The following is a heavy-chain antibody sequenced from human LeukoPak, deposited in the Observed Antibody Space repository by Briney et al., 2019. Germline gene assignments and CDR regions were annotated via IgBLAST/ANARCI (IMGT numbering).Heavy chain of an antibody. CDR3: ARDGDILTGYPYYYGMDV. CDR2: ISAYNGNT. V-gene: IGHV1-18*01. Sequence: GASVKVSCKASGYTFTSYGISWVRQAPGQGLEWMGWISAYNGNTNYAQKLQGRVTMTTDTSTSTAYMKLRSLRSDDTAVYYCARDGDILTGYPYYYGMDVWGQGTTVTVSS. D-gene: IGHD3-9*01. CDR1: GYTFTSYG. J-gene: IGHJ6*02.